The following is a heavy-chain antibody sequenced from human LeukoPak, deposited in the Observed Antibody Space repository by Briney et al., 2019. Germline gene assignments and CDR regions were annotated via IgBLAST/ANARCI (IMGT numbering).Heavy chain of an antibody. CDR1: GYTLTELS. D-gene: IGHD2-2*01. CDR3: ASEWGVLGYCSSTSCQRDFDY. CDR2: FDPEDGET. Sequence: GASVTVSCKVSGYTLTELSMHWVRQAPGKGLEWMGGFDPEDGETIYAQKFQGRVTMTEDTSTDTAYMELSSLRSEDTAVYYCASEWGVLGYCSSTSCQRDFDYWGRGPLVTVSS. V-gene: IGHV1-24*01. J-gene: IGHJ4*02.